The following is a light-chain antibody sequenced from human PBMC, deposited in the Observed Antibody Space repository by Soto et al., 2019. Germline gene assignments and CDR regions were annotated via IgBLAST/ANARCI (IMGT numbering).Light chain of an antibody. V-gene: IGKV3-20*01. J-gene: IGKJ1*01. Sequence: EIVLTQSPGTLSLSPGERPTLSCRASQSVSSSYLAWYQQKPGQAPRLLIYGASSRATGIPDRFSGGGSGTDFTLTISRLEPEDFAVDYCQQYGSSPPWTFGQGTKVEIK. CDR1: QSVSSSY. CDR2: GAS. CDR3: QQYGSSPPWT.